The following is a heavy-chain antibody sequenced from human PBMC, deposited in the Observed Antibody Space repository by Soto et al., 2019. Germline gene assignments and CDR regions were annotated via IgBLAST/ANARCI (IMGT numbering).Heavy chain of an antibody. J-gene: IGHJ6*03. Sequence: PGGSLRLSCAASGFSFSSYWMSWVRQAPGKGLEWVANIKQDGSEKYYVDSVKGRFTISRDNAKNSLYLQMNSLRAEDTAVYYCARLGADNEYCTNGVCYFSYYYYYTDVWGKGTTVTVSS. D-gene: IGHD2-8*01. CDR2: IKQDGSEK. CDR3: ARLGADNEYCTNGVCYFSYYYYYTDV. CDR1: GFSFSSYW. V-gene: IGHV3-7*01.